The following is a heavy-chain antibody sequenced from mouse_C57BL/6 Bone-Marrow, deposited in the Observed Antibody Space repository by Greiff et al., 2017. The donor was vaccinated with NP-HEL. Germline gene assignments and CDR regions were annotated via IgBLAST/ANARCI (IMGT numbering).Heavy chain of an antibody. J-gene: IGHJ3*01. Sequence: EVQLVESGGGLVQPGESLKLSCESNEYEFPSHDMSWVRKTPEKRLELVAAINSDGGSTYYPDTMERRFIISRDNTKKTLYLQMSSLRSEDTALDYGARQGNIYDDYDGDAWFAYWGQGTLVTVSA. CDR1: EYEFPSHD. V-gene: IGHV5-2*01. D-gene: IGHD2-4*01. CDR2: INSDGGST. CDR3: ARQGNIYDDYDGDAWFAY.